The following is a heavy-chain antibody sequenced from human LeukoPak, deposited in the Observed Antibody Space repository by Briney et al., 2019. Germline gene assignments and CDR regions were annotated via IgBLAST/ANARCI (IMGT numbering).Heavy chain of an antibody. CDR2: IYYSGST. CDR3: AYSSSSFDY. D-gene: IGHD6-6*01. J-gene: IGHJ4*02. V-gene: IGHV4-38-2*02. Sequence: PSETLSLTCTVSGYSISSGCYWGWIRQPPGKGLEWIGYIYYSGSTNYNPSLKSRVTISVDTSKNQFSLKLSSVTAADTAVYYCAYSSSSFDYWGQGTLVTVSS. CDR1: GYSISSGCY.